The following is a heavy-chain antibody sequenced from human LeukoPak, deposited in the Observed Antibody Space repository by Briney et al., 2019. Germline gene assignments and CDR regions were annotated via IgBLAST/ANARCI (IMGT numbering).Heavy chain of an antibody. J-gene: IGHJ4*02. Sequence: ASVKVSCKASGFTFTVYYMHWVRQAPGQGREWMGWIHPNSGVTNYAQKFQGRVTMTRDASISTAYMELSSLRSDDTAVYYCARDADSSSSLDFWGQGTLVPVSS. D-gene: IGHD6-13*01. V-gene: IGHV1-2*02. CDR2: IHPNSGVT. CDR3: ARDADSSSSLDF. CDR1: GFTFTVYY.